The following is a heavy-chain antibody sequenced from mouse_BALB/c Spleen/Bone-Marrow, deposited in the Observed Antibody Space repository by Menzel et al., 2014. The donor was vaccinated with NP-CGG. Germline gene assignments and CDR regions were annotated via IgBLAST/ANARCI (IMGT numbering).Heavy chain of an antibody. CDR2: IRLKSNNYAT. J-gene: IGHJ2*01. CDR1: GFTFSNYW. Sequence: EVKAVESGGGLVQPGGSMKLSCVASGFTFSNYWMNWVRQSPEKGLEWVAEIRLKSNNYATHYAESVKGRFTISRDDSKSSVYLQMNNLRPEDTGIYYCTRSLRLFDYWGQGTTLTVSS. D-gene: IGHD1-1*01. V-gene: IGHV6-6*02. CDR3: TRSLRLFDY.